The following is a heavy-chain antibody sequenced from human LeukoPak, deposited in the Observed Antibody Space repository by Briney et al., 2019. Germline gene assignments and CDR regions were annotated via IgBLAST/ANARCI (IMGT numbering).Heavy chain of an antibody. D-gene: IGHD2-2*01. J-gene: IGHJ4*02. Sequence: ASVKVSCKASGYTFTDYYMHWVRQAPGQGLEWMGLINPNSGGTNYAQKFQGRVTMTRDTSISTAYMELSSLRSDDTAVYYCAKVVPAADWGQGTLVTVSS. CDR2: INPNSGGT. V-gene: IGHV1-2*02. CDR1: GYTFTDYY. CDR3: AKVVPAAD.